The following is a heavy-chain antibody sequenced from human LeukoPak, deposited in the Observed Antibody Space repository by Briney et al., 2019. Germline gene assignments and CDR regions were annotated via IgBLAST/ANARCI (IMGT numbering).Heavy chain of an antibody. J-gene: IGHJ4*02. CDR3: ARQKGGVAGLKYYFDY. D-gene: IGHD6-19*01. V-gene: IGHV4-39*01. CDR2: IYYSGST. CDR1: GGSISSSSYY. Sequence: SETLSLTCTVSGGSISSSSYYWGWLRQPPGKGLEWIGSIYYSGSTYYNPSLKRRVTISVETSKYQFSLNLTSVTAADTAVYSCARQKGGVAGLKYYFDYWGQGTLVTVSS.